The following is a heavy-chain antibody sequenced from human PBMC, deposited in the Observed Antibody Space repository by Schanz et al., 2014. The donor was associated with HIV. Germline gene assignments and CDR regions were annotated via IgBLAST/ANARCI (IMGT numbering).Heavy chain of an antibody. CDR2: ISGSSIT. J-gene: IGHJ6*02. CDR1: GFTFNSYD. V-gene: IGHV3-21*01. CDR3: ARSPSYGMDV. Sequence: EVQLVESGEGLVKPGGSLRLSCAASGFTFNSYDMHWVRQAPGKGLEWVSAISGSSITYSADSVKGRFTISRDNSKNSLSLQMNSLRDEDTAVYYCARSPSYGMDVWGQGTTVTVSS.